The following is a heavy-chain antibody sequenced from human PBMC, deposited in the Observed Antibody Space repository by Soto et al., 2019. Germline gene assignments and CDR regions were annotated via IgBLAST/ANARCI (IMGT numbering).Heavy chain of an antibody. D-gene: IGHD3-9*01. CDR2: IFPCDSDT. Sequence: GGSRKISCQGSRYSFTTQWICWVRHMPGKGLESMGIIFPCDSDTRYIPSFQGQVTISADKSPSTAYPQWSPLKASDTAMYYCARRRRDILTGSPAPLDYWGQGTLVTVSS. V-gene: IGHV5-51*01. J-gene: IGHJ4*02. CDR3: ARRRRDILTGSPAPLDY. CDR1: RYSFTTQW.